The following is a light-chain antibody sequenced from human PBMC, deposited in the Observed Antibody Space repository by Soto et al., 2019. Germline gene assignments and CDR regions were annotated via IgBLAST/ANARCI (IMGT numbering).Light chain of an antibody. J-gene: IGKJ4*01. V-gene: IGKV1-17*01. CDR2: ATS. Sequence: DIQMTQSPSFLFAPGGDRVTITCRASQGIRNDLGWYQEKPGKAPKRLIYATSSLQSGVPSRFSGSGSGTEFTLTISSLQPEDFASYYCLHHNTYPLSFGGGTKVELK. CDR3: LHHNTYPLS. CDR1: QGIRND.